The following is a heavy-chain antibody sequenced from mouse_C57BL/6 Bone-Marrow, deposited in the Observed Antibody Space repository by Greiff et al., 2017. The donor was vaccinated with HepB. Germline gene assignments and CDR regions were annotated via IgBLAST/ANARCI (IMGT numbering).Heavy chain of an antibody. V-gene: IGHV1-62-2*01. D-gene: IGHD3-3*01. CDR2: IYPGSGSI. Sequence: VQLQQSGAELVKPGASVKLSCKASGYTFTEYDIHWVKQRSGQGLEWIGWIYPGSGSIKYNEKFKDKATLTADKSSSTVYMELSRLTSEDSAVYYCSGREERRDSSVYDDMDYRGHGTSVTVSS. CDR3: SGREERRDSSVYDDMDY. CDR1: GYTFTEYD. J-gene: IGHJ4*01.